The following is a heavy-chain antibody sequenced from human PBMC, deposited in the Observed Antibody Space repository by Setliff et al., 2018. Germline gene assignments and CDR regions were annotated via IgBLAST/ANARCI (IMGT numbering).Heavy chain of an antibody. CDR2: IFHSGST. D-gene: IGHD3-22*01. V-gene: IGHV4-38-2*02. Sequence: LSLTCGVSGYSISSGHFWGWIRQPPGKGLEWLGNIFHSGSTYYNPTLNSRVTMSVDTSKNQFSLMLTSATAADTAVYYCARDPHYDPTYSLPGHAFDFWGQGIMVTVSS. CDR3: ARDPHYDPTYSLPGHAFDF. J-gene: IGHJ3*01. CDR1: GYSISSGHF.